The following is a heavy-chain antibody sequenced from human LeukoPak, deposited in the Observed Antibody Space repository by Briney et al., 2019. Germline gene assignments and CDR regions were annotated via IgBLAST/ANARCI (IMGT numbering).Heavy chain of an antibody. Sequence: GGSLRLSCAASGFTFSGYCMSWVRQAPGKGLEWVANIKQDGSEKYYVDSVKGRFTISRGNAKNSLYLQMNSLRAEDTAVYYCARAHAAAGPYYYYYMDVWGKGTTVTVSS. D-gene: IGHD6-13*01. CDR3: ARAHAAAGPYYYYYMDV. CDR1: GFTFSGYC. J-gene: IGHJ6*03. V-gene: IGHV3-7*01. CDR2: IKQDGSEK.